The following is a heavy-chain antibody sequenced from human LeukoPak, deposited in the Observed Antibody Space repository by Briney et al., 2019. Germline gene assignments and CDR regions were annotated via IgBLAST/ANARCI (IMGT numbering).Heavy chain of an antibody. D-gene: IGHD3-9*01. J-gene: IGHJ4*02. V-gene: IGHV3-21*01. CDR1: GFTFSSYS. Sequence: PGGSLRLSCAASGFTFSSYSMNWVRQAPGKGLEWVSSISSSSYIYYADSVKGRFTISRDNAKNSLYLQMNSLRAEDTAVYYCARVLRYFDWFPKGDYFDYWGQGTLVTVSS. CDR2: ISSSSYI. CDR3: ARVLRYFDWFPKGDYFDY.